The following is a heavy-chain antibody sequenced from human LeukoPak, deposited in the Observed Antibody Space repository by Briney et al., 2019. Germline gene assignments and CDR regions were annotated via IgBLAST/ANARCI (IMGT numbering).Heavy chain of an antibody. CDR2: INPNSGGT. D-gene: IGHD3-9*01. CDR3: ARDLSDYDILTGYYPIYYFDY. J-gene: IGHJ4*02. V-gene: IGHV1-2*02. Sequence: ASVKVSCKASGYTFTGYYMHWVRQAPGQGLEWMGWINPNSGGTNYAQKFQGRVTMTRDTSISTAYMELSRLRSDDTAVYYCARDLSDYDILTGYYPIYYFDYWGQGTLVTVSS. CDR1: GYTFTGYY.